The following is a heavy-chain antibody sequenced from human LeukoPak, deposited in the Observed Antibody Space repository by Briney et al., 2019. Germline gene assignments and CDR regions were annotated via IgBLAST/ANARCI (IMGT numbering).Heavy chain of an antibody. CDR3: ARDYCSSTSCYAPFDY. Sequence: ASVKVSCKASGYTFTSYGISWVRQAPGQGLEWMGWISAYNGNTNYAQKLQGRVTMTTDTSTSTAYMELRSLRSDDTAVYYCARDYCSSTSCYAPFDYWGQGTLVTVSS. D-gene: IGHD2-2*01. CDR2: ISAYNGNT. V-gene: IGHV1-18*01. J-gene: IGHJ4*02. CDR1: GYTFTSYG.